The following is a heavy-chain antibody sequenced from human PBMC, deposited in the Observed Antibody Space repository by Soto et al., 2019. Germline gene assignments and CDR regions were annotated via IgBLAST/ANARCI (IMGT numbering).Heavy chain of an antibody. Sequence: PSVKVSCKASGGTFSSYAISWVRQAPGQGLEWMGGIIPIFGTANYAQKFQGRVTITADESTSTAYMELSSLRSEDTAVYYCAREGWCSSTSCYTGYYYYGMDVWGQGTTVTVSS. CDR2: IIPIFGTA. D-gene: IGHD2-2*02. CDR3: AREGWCSSTSCYTGYYYYGMDV. CDR1: GGTFSSYA. V-gene: IGHV1-69*13. J-gene: IGHJ6*02.